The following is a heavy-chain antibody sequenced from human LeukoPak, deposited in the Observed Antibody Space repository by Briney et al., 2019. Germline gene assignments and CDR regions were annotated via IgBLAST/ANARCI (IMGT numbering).Heavy chain of an antibody. J-gene: IGHJ6*02. CDR3: ARDIDTDYYYGMDV. CDR2: ISDNGGGR. CDR1: GFIFRNYA. V-gene: IGHV3-23*01. D-gene: IGHD3-16*02. Sequence: GGSLRLSCGASGFIFRNYAMSWVRQAPGEGLEWVSGISDNGGGRYYADSVKGRFTISRDNSKNMLYLQMNSLRAEDTAVYYCARDIDTDYYYGMDVWGQGTTVTVSS.